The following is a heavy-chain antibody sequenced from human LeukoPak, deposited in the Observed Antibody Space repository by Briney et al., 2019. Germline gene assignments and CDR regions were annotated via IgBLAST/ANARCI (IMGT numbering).Heavy chain of an antibody. D-gene: IGHD6-19*01. CDR3: ATMSVAGTDY. J-gene: IGHJ4*02. Sequence: SVKVSCKASRGTFSNYAISWVRQAPGQGLEWMGGIIPIFGTTIYAQKFQGRVTMTEDTSTDTAYMELSSLRSEDTAVYYCATMSVAGTDYWGQGTLVTVSS. CDR2: IIPIFGTT. V-gene: IGHV1-69*06. CDR1: RGTFSNYA.